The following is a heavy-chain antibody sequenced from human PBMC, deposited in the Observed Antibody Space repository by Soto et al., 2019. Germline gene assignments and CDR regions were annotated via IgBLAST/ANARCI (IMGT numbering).Heavy chain of an antibody. J-gene: IGHJ4*02. Sequence: SETLSLTCAVYGGSFSGYYWSWIRQPPGKGLEWIGEINHSGSTNYNPSLKSRVTISVDTSKNQFSLKLSSVTAADTAVYYCARAGDFGGYFDYWGQGTLVTVSS. CDR3: ARAGDFGGYFDY. D-gene: IGHD4-17*01. V-gene: IGHV4-34*01. CDR2: INHSGST. CDR1: GGSFSGYY.